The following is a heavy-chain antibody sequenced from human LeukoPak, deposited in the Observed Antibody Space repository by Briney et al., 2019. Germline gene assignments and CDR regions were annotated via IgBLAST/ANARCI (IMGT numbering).Heavy chain of an antibody. CDR3: ARDPQHIVVVPAAIPYFDY. CDR1: GFTFSNYA. Sequence: GGSLRLSCAASGFTFSNYAMHWVRQAPDKGLEWVAVVSYDGSNKYYADSVKGRFTVSRDNSKNTLYLQMNSLRDEDTAVYYCARDPQHIVVVPAAIPYFDYGGQGTLVTVSS. D-gene: IGHD2-2*01. V-gene: IGHV3-30*04. CDR2: VSYDGSNK. J-gene: IGHJ4*02.